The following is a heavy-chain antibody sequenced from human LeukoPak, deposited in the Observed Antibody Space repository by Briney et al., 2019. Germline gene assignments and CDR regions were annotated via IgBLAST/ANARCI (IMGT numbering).Heavy chain of an antibody. CDR3: ARRGLVATFGQAHPGYDY. D-gene: IGHD5-12*01. CDR1: GFTFSSYS. Sequence: GSLRLSCAASGFTFSSYSMTWVRQPPGKGLEWIGEINHSGSTNYNPSLKSRVTISVDTSKNQFSLKLSSVTAADTAVYYCARRGLVATFGQAHPGYDYWGQGALVTVSS. J-gene: IGHJ4*02. V-gene: IGHV4-34*01. CDR2: INHSGST.